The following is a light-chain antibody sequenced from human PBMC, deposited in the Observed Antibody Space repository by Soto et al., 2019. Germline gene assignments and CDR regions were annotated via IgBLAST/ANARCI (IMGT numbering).Light chain of an antibody. Sequence: ENVLTQSPGTLSLSPGERATVSCRASQSVGSSYLAWYQQKPGQAPGLLIYGASNRATGIPDRFSGSGSGTDFTLTISRLEPEDFAVYYCQQFGSSPPTFGQGTKLEIK. CDR1: QSVGSSY. CDR2: GAS. V-gene: IGKV3-20*01. J-gene: IGKJ2*01. CDR3: QQFGSSPPT.